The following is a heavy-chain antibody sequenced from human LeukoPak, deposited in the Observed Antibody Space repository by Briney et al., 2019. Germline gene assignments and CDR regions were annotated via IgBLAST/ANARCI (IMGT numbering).Heavy chain of an antibody. CDR2: ITSSSSYA. CDR3: ARNFGGGDSSGPYY. J-gene: IGHJ4*02. V-gene: IGHV3-21*04. CDR1: GFTLSTYN. D-gene: IGHD3-22*01. Sequence: GGSLRLSCEASGFTLSTYNMNWVRQAPGKRLEWVSSITSSSSYAFYADSVKGRFTISRDNAKNSLYLQMNSLRAEDTALYYCARNFGGGDSSGPYYWGQGTLVTVSS.